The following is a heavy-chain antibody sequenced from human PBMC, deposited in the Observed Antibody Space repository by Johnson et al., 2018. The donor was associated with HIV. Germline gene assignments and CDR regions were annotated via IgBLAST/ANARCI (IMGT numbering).Heavy chain of an antibody. CDR2: IGAAGDT. Sequence: VQLVESGGGVVQPGGSLRLSCVASGFTFSNYDMHWVRQATGKGLEWVSVIGAAGDTYYPGPVKCRFTISRDNAKKSLYLQMNSLRAEDTAVYYCASEGDGYNYDAFDIWGQGTMVTVSS. V-gene: IGHV3-13*01. CDR1: GFTFSNYD. J-gene: IGHJ3*02. D-gene: IGHD5-24*01. CDR3: ASEGDGYNYDAFDI.